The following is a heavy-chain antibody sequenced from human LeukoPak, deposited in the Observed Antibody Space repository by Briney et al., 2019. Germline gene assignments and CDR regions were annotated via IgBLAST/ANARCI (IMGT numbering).Heavy chain of an antibody. CDR3: ARDKTAAAGTIDY. V-gene: IGHV1-2*02. CDR2: INPNSGGT. Sequence: ASVKVSCKASGYTFTGYYMHWVRQAPGQGLEWMGWINPNSGGTNFAQKFQGRVTMTRDTSISTAYMELSRLRSDDTAVYYCARDKTAAAGTIDYWGQGTLVTVSS. D-gene: IGHD6-13*01. CDR1: GYTFTGYY. J-gene: IGHJ4*02.